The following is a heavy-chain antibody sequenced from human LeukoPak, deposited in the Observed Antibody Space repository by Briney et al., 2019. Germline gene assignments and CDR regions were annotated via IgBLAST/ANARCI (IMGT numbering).Heavy chain of an antibody. CDR1: GFTFSDYY. D-gene: IGHD5-24*01. V-gene: IGHV3-11*01. J-gene: IGHJ4*02. Sequence: PGGSLRLSCVASGFTFSDYYMSWIRQAPGKGLEWVSYISSSGSTIYYADSVKGRFTISRDNSKNSLCLQMNSLKSEDTALYYCAKGDDGSQWGYFDYWGQGTLVTVSS. CDR2: ISSSGSTI. CDR3: AKGDDGSQWGYFDY.